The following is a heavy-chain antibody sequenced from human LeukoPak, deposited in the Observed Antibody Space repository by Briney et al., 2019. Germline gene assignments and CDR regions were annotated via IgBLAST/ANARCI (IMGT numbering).Heavy chain of an antibody. CDR1: GFTFNTYA. Sequence: GGSLRLSRAASGFTFNTYAMSWVRQAPGKGLECVSIVTGDGVNTYYIDSVKGRFTISRDNSKNTLYLLMNSLRAEDTAIYYCAKGTLGSCSGTRCCPLDHWGQGTLVTVSS. V-gene: IGHV3-23*01. D-gene: IGHD2-15*01. CDR2: VTGDGVNT. J-gene: IGHJ4*02. CDR3: AKGTLGSCSGTRCCPLDH.